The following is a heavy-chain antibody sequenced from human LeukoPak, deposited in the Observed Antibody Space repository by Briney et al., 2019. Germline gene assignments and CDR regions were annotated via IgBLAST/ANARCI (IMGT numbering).Heavy chain of an antibody. D-gene: IGHD3-22*01. CDR1: GGSICGYY. CDR2: ISYTGST. CDR3: ARKGDYDSGGYSTFDY. Sequence: SGTLSLSCVVSGGSICGYYWCWIRQPPGKGLEWIGYISYTGSTKYNPSLESRVTISEDTSKKQFALNLSSVTATDTAVYYCARKGDYDSGGYSTFDYWGQGTLVTVSS. J-gene: IGHJ4*02. V-gene: IGHV4-59*01.